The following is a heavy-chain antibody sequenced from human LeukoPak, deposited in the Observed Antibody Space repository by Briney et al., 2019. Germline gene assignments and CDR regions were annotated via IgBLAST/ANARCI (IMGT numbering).Heavy chain of an antibody. V-gene: IGHV3-11*05. CDR3: ARDPPRAYYYDSSGYSADAFDI. Sequence: TGGSLRLSCAVSGFTFSVYYMSWIRQAPGKGLEWVSYISSSSSYTNYADSVKGRFTISRDNAKNSLYLQMNSLRAEDTAVYYCARDPPRAYYYDSSGYSADAFDIWGQGTMVTVSS. CDR1: GFTFSVYY. CDR2: ISSSSSYT. D-gene: IGHD3-22*01. J-gene: IGHJ3*02.